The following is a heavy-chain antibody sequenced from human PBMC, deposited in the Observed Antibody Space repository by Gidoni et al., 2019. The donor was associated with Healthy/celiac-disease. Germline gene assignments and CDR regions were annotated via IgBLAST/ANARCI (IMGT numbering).Heavy chain of an antibody. J-gene: IGHJ4*02. D-gene: IGHD2-21*01. CDR1: GFTFSSYG. CDR3: AKAFVVVIANNYFDY. CDR2: ISYDGSNK. V-gene: IGHV3-30*18. Sequence: QVQLVESGGGVVQPGRSLRLSCAASGFTFSSYGMPWVRQAPGKGREWLAVISYDGSNKDYADSVKGRLTISRDNSKNTLYLQMNSRRAEDTAVDYCAKAFVVVIANNYFDYWGQGTLVTVSS.